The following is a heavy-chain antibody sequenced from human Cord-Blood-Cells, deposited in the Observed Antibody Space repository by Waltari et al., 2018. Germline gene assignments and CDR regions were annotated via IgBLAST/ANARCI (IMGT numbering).Heavy chain of an antibody. CDR2: FIPILGIA. CDR3: ARCLLPGYNWNFDY. Sequence: QVQLVQSGAEVKKPGSSVKVSCKASGGTFSSYAISWVRQAPGQGLEWMGRFIPILGIANYAQKFQGRVTITADKSTSTAYMELSSLRSEDTAVYYCARCLLPGYNWNFDYWGQGTLVTVSS. J-gene: IGHJ4*02. D-gene: IGHD1-20*01. CDR1: GGTFSSYA. V-gene: IGHV1-69*09.